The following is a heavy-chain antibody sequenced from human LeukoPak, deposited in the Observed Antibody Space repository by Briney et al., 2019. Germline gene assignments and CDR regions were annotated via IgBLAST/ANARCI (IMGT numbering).Heavy chain of an antibody. V-gene: IGHV3-7*01. J-gene: IGHJ4*02. CDR2: IKKDGSEK. CDR1: GFTFSSYT. D-gene: IGHD5-18*01. Sequence: GGSLRLSCAASGFTFSSYTMSWVRQAPGKGLEWVANIKKDGSEKYYVDSVKGRFTISRDNAKTSLYLQMNSLRAEDTAVYYCARDLSGVTGYTYGRGIDYWGQGTLVTVSS. CDR3: ARDLSGVTGYTYGRGIDY.